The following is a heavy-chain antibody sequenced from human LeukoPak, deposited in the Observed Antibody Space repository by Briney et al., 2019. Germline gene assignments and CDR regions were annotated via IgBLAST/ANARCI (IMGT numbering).Heavy chain of an antibody. CDR2: ISGSGGST. D-gene: IGHD2-15*01. CDR1: GFTFSSYA. Sequence: PGGSLRLSCAASGFTFSSYAMSWVRQAPGKGLEWVSAISGSGGSTYYADSVKGRFTISRDNSKNTLYLQMNSLRAEDTAVYYCARADRGYCSGGSCYYYWGQGTLVTVSS. J-gene: IGHJ4*02. V-gene: IGHV3-23*01. CDR3: ARADRGYCSGGSCYYY.